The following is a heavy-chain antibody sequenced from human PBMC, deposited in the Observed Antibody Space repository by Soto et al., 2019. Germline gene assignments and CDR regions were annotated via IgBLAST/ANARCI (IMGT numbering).Heavy chain of an antibody. CDR3: ARDLPQMLSHKHYYYYLYV. J-gene: IGHJ6*03. V-gene: IGHV3-11*01. CDR1: GFSFSDYS. D-gene: IGHD3-16*01. Sequence: QVHLVESGGDLVKPGGSLRLSCVASGFSFSDYSMTWMRQAPGGGLDFVAFISNPAITDYYAASVKGRFPISRDNARNSGELQMDSLRAGDAAVYYCARDLPQMLSHKHYYYYLYVWGTGTTVTVSS. CDR2: ISNPAITD.